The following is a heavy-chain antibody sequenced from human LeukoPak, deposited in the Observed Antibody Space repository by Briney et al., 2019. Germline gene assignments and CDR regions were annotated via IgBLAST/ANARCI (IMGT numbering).Heavy chain of an antibody. CDR2: IIPIFGTA. D-gene: IGHD6-13*01. V-gene: IGHV1-69*13. CDR1: GGTFISYA. Sequence: SVKVSCKASGGTFISYAISWVRQAPGQGLEWMGGIIPIFGTANYAQKFQGRVTITADESTSTAYMELSSLRSEDTAVYYCARAPRNSSTMLDYWGQGTLVTVSS. J-gene: IGHJ4*02. CDR3: ARAPRNSSTMLDY.